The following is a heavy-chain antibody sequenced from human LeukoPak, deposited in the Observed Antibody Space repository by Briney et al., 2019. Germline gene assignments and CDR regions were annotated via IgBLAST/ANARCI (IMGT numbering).Heavy chain of an antibody. V-gene: IGHV4-34*01. Sequence: KTSETLSLTCAVYGGSFRGYSWTWIRQPPGKGLEWIGEINHSGGTNYNPSLKSRVTISLDTSKNQFSLNLSSVTAADTAVYYCTRGALRRQPTYMDVWSKGTTVTVSS. J-gene: IGHJ6*03. CDR1: GGSFRGYS. D-gene: IGHD6-13*01. CDR2: INHSGGT. CDR3: TRGALRRQPTYMDV.